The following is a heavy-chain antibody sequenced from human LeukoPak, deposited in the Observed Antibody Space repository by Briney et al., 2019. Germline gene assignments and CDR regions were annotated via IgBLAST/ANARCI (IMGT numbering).Heavy chain of an antibody. CDR2: ISGSGGST. J-gene: IGHJ1*01. Sequence: GGSLRLSCAASGFTFSSYAMSWVRQAPGKGLEWVSAISGSGGSTYYADSVKGRFTISRDNSKNTLYLQMNSLRAKDTAVYYCAKGDSSSWFRGYFQHWGQGTLVTVSS. CDR1: GFTFSSYA. D-gene: IGHD6-13*01. V-gene: IGHV3-23*01. CDR3: AKGDSSSWFRGYFQH.